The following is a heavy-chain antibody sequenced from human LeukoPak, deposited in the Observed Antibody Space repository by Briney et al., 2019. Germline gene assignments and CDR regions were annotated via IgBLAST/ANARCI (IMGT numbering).Heavy chain of an antibody. D-gene: IGHD3-16*01. Sequence: SETLSLTCTVSSGSISGSDYYWCWIRQPPGKGLEWIGSINYSGNTYYDSSLKSRVTISVDTSKNHFSLRLSSVTAADTAVYYCARLVLSYGNAFDHWGQGTLVTVSS. CDR2: INYSGNT. V-gene: IGHV4-39*02. CDR1: SGSISGSDYY. J-gene: IGHJ4*02. CDR3: ARLVLSYGNAFDH.